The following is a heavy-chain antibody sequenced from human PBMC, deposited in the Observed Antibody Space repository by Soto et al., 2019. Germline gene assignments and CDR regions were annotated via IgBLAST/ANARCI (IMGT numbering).Heavy chain of an antibody. CDR3: ARDPGVTIVEYYFDY. CDR1: GFTFSSYA. CDR2: ISYDGSNK. J-gene: IGHJ4*02. D-gene: IGHD4-4*01. V-gene: IGHV3-30-3*01. Sequence: GGSLRLSCAASGFTFSSYAMHWVRQAPGKGLEWVAVISYDGSNKYYADSVKGRFTISRDNSKNTLYLQMNSLRAEDTAVYYCARDPGVTIVEYYFDYWGQGTLVTVSS.